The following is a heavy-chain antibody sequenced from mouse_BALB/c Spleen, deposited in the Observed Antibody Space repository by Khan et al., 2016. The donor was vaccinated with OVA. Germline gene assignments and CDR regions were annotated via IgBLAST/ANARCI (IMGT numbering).Heavy chain of an antibody. J-gene: IGHJ3*01. CDR2: IYPGSGRT. V-gene: IGHV1-77*01. CDR1: GYTFTDYV. Sequence: QVQLKQSGPELVKPGASVKMSCKASGYTFTDYVITWVNQRTGQGLEWIGEIYPGSGRTYYNERFKDKATLTADKSSNTAYMQRSSLTSEDSAVXFCARSYDGAWFAYWGQGTLVTVSA. D-gene: IGHD1-1*01. CDR3: ARSYDGAWFAY.